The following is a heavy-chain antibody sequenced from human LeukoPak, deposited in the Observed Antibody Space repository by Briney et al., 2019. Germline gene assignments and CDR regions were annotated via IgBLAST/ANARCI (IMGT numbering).Heavy chain of an antibody. J-gene: IGHJ4*02. D-gene: IGHD3-22*01. CDR1: GFTFSSYA. Sequence: GGSLRLSCAASGFTFSSYAMSWVRQAPGKGLEWVSAISGSGGSTYYADSVKGRFTISRDNSKNTLYLQMNSLRAEDTAVYYCAKGAGSYYDSSGYWFDYWGQGTLVTVSS. V-gene: IGHV3-23*01. CDR2: ISGSGGST. CDR3: AKGAGSYYDSSGYWFDY.